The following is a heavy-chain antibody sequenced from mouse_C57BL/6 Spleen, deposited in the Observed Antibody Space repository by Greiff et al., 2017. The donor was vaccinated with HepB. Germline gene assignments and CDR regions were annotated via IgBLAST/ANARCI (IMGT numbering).Heavy chain of an antibody. CDR3: TRDPDYYGSSYGAY. CDR1: GFTFSSYA. Sequence: EVKLVESGEGLVKPGGSLKLSCAASGFTFSSYAMSWVRQTPEKRLEWVAYISSGGDYIYYADTVKGRFTISRDNARNTLYLQMSSLKSEDTAMYYCTRDPDYYGSSYGAYWGQGTLVTVSA. J-gene: IGHJ3*01. CDR2: ISSGGDYI. D-gene: IGHD1-1*01. V-gene: IGHV5-9-1*02.